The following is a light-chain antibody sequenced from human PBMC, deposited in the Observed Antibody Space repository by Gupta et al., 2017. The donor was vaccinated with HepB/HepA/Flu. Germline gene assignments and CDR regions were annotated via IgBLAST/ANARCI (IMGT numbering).Light chain of an antibody. Sequence: DIQMTQSPSSLSASVGDRVTITCQASQAISNYLNLYQQKPGKAPKPLINDASNLETGVPSSFSVSGSGTDFTFTISSLQPEDVATYDCHHEDNLPITCGQGTRLDIK. CDR2: DAS. CDR3: HHEDNLPIT. CDR1: QAISNY. V-gene: IGKV1-33*01. J-gene: IGKJ5*01.